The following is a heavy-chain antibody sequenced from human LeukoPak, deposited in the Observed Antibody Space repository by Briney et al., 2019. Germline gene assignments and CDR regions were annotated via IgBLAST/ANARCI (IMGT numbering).Heavy chain of an antibody. Sequence: PGGSLRLSCAASGFTVSSNYMSWVRQAPGKGLEWVSVIYSGGSTYYADSVKGRFTISRDNSKNTLYLQMNSLRAEDTAVYYCARDDGYSSSWYYFDYWGQGTLVTVSS. CDR1: GFTVSSNY. D-gene: IGHD6-13*01. J-gene: IGHJ4*02. V-gene: IGHV3-53*01. CDR2: IYSGGST. CDR3: ARDDGYSSSWYYFDY.